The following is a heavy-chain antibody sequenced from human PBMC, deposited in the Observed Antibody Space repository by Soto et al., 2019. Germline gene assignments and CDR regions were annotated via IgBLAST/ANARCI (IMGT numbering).Heavy chain of an antibody. D-gene: IGHD2-21*02. CDR3: ARDNQPLLYYYYYYGMDV. J-gene: IGHJ6*02. V-gene: IGHV1-18*01. CDR1: GYTFTSYG. Sequence: QVQLVQSGAEVKKPGASVKVSCKASGYTFTSYGISWVRQAPGQGLEWMGWISAYNGNTNYAQKLQGRVTMTTDTSTSTAYMELRSLRSDDTAVYYCARDNQPLLYYYYYYGMDVWGQGTTVTVSS. CDR2: ISAYNGNT.